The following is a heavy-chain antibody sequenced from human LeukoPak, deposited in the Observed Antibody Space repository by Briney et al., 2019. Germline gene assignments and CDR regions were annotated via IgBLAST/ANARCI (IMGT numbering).Heavy chain of an antibody. Sequence: PGGSLRLSCSASGFTFSSYAMHWVRQAPGKGLEYVSAISSNGGSTYYADSVKGRFTISRDNSKNTVSLQMSSLRAEDTAVYYCVKDLYKGDTSSWYYFDYWGQGTLVTVSS. CDR2: ISSNGGST. J-gene: IGHJ4*02. CDR3: VKDLYKGDTSSWYYFDY. V-gene: IGHV3-64D*09. CDR1: GFTFSSYA. D-gene: IGHD6-13*01.